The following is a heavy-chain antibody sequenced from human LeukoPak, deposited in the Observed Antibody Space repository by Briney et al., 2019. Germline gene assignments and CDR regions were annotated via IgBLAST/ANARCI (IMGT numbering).Heavy chain of an antibody. V-gene: IGHV1-8*01. J-gene: IGHJ4*02. CDR3: ATDIVVVPAATSNDY. Sequence: ASVRVSCTASGYTFTSYDINWVRQATGQGVEWMGWMNPNGGNTGYAQKFQGRVTMTRNTSISTAYMELSSLRSEDTAVYYCATDIVVVPAATSNDYWGQGTLVTVSS. CDR1: GYTFTSYD. CDR2: MNPNGGNT. D-gene: IGHD2-2*01.